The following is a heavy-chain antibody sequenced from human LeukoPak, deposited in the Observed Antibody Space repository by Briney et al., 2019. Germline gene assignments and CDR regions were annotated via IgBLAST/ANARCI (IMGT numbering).Heavy chain of an antibody. CDR3: ARHMVITPFDS. D-gene: IGHD4/OR15-4a*01. CDR2: ISYSSSTI. J-gene: IGHJ4*02. Sequence: GSLRLSCAASGFTFTSYSMNWVRQAPGKGLEWVSSISYSSSTIYYADSVKGRFTISRDDAKNSVFLQMDSLRTEDTALYYCARHMVITPFDSWGQGTLVTVSS. V-gene: IGHV3-21*04. CDR1: GFTFTSYS.